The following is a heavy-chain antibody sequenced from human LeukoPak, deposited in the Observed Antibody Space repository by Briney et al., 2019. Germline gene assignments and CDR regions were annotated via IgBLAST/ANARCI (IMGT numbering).Heavy chain of an antibody. Sequence: ASVKVSCKASGYTFTSYGISWVRQAPGQGLEWMGWISAYNGNTNYAQKLQGRVTMTTDTSTSTAYMELRSLRSDDTAVYYCARAESRLYSSSWQIDYWGQGTLVTASS. CDR1: GYTFTSYG. CDR3: ARAESRLYSSSWQIDY. J-gene: IGHJ4*02. V-gene: IGHV1-18*01. CDR2: ISAYNGNT. D-gene: IGHD6-13*01.